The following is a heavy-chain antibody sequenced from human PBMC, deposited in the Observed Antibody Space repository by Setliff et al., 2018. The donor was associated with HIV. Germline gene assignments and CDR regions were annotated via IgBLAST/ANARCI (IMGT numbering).Heavy chain of an antibody. CDR1: GFTVSSNY. CDR3: HYASGSSPGY. V-gene: IGHV3-66*01. Sequence: GSLRLSCAASGFTVSSNYMNWVRQAPGKGLEWVSIIYSGGTTYYADSVKGRFTISRDNAKNSLYLQMNSLRAEDTAVYYCHYASGSSPGYWGQGTLVTVSS. D-gene: IGHD3-10*01. J-gene: IGHJ4*02. CDR2: IYSGGTT.